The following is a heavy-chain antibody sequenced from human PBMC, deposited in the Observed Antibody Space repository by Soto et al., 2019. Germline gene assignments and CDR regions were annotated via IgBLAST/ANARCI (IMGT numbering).Heavy chain of an antibody. D-gene: IGHD4-17*01. V-gene: IGHV1-69*13. CDR2: IIPIFGTA. CDR1: GGTFSSYA. Sequence: SVKVSCKASGGTFSSYAISWVRQAPGQGLEWMGGIIPIFGTANYAQKFQGRVTITADESTSTAYMELSSLRSEDTAVYYCARNDEGYHGDYVTSTYYYYGMDVWGQGTTVTVSS. CDR3: ARNDEGYHGDYVTSTYYYYGMDV. J-gene: IGHJ6*02.